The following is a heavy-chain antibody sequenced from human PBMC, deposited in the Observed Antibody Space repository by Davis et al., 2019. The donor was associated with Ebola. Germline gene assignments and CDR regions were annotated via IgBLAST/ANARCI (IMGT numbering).Heavy chain of an antibody. Sequence: GESLKISCAASGFTFSSYAMHWIRQAPGKGLEWISYISSSGSTIYYAGSVKGRFTISRDNAKHSLFLQMSSLRAEDTAVYYCARVGYCSGGSCYEGLDYWGQGTLVTVSS. CDR3: ARVGYCSGGSCYEGLDY. CDR2: ISSSGSTI. V-gene: IGHV3-48*04. D-gene: IGHD2-15*01. CDR1: GFTFSSYA. J-gene: IGHJ4*02.